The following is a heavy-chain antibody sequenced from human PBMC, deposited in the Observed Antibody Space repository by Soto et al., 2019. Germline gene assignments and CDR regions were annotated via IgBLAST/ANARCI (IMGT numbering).Heavy chain of an antibody. CDR3: ARDITIFGVVASDY. CDR1: GFTFSSYA. J-gene: IGHJ4*02. V-gene: IGHV3-23*01. D-gene: IGHD3-3*01. Sequence: GGSLRLSCAASGFTFSSYAMSWVRQAPGKGLEWVSAISGSGGSTYYADSVKGRFTISRDNSKNTLYLQMNSLRAEDTAVYYCARDITIFGVVASDYWGQGTLVTVSS. CDR2: ISGSGGST.